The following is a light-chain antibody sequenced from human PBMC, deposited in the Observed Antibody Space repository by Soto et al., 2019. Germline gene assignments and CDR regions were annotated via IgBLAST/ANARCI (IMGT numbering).Light chain of an antibody. CDR3: QQDGSSLPVT. Sequence: EIVLTQSPGTLSLSPGERATLYCRASQSLTNNYLAWYQQNPGQAPRLLIYAASSRATGIPDRFSSSESETDFTPTISRLEPEDFAVYYCQQDGSSLPVTFGGGTNVEIK. V-gene: IGKV3-20*01. CDR2: AAS. CDR1: QSLTNNY. J-gene: IGKJ4*01.